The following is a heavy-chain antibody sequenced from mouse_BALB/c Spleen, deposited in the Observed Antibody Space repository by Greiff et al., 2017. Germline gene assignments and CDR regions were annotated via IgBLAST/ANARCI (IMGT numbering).Heavy chain of an antibody. CDR3: ARGEGYHD. D-gene: IGHD2-2*01. V-gene: IGHV5-6-5*01. CDR1: GFTFSSYA. J-gene: IGHJ2*01. Sequence: DVHLVESGGGLVKPGGSLKLSCAASGFTFSSYAMSWVRQTPEKRLEWVASISSGGSTYYPDSVKGRFTISRDNARNILYLQMSSVRSEDTAMYYCARGEGYHDWGQGTTLTVSS. CDR2: ISSGGST.